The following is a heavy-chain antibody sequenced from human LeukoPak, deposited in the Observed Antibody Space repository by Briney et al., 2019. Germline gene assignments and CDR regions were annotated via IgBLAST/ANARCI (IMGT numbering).Heavy chain of an antibody. CDR3: ARGPHRGLMVYAT. J-gene: IGHJ5*02. D-gene: IGHD2-8*01. CDR2: IIPIFGTA. CDR1: GGTFSSYA. V-gene: IGHV1-69*01. Sequence: GSSVKVSCKASGGTFSSYAISWVRQAPGQGLEWMGGIIPIFGTANYAQKFQGRVTITADESTSTAYMELSSLRSEGTAVYYCARGPHRGLMVYATWGQGTLVTVSS.